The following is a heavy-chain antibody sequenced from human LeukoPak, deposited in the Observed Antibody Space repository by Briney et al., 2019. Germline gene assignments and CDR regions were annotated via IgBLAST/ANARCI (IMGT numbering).Heavy chain of an antibody. CDR2: IYSGGST. D-gene: IGHD6-13*01. V-gene: IGHV3-66*01. Sequence: GGSLRLSCAASGFTVSSNYMSWVRQAPGKGLEWVSVIYSGGSTYYADSVKGRFTTSRDSSKNTLYLQMNSLRAEDTAVYYCARDYPVGQQLVYYYYGMDVWGQGTTVTVSS. J-gene: IGHJ6*02. CDR3: ARDYPVGQQLVYYYYGMDV. CDR1: GFTVSSNY.